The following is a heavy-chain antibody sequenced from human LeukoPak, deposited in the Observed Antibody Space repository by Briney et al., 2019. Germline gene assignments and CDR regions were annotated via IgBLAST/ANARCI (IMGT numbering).Heavy chain of an antibody. J-gene: IGHJ4*02. D-gene: IGHD5-24*01. CDR3: ARERYGGATRTGSFDY. CDR1: GYTFTSYG. V-gene: IGHV1-18*04. CDR2: ISAYNGNT. Sequence: GASVKVSCKASGYTFTSYGISWVRQAPGQGLEWMGWISAYNGNTNYAQKLQGRVTMTTDTSTSTAYMELRSLRSDDTAVYYCARERYGGATRTGSFDYWGQGTLVTVSS.